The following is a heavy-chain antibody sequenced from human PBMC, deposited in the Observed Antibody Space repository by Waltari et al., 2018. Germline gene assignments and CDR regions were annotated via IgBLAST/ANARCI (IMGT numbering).Heavy chain of an antibody. CDR3: ARDGVDIGDSGYESDY. J-gene: IGHJ4*02. CDR2: ISYDGSNK. Sequence: QVQLVESGGGVVQPGRSLRLSCAASGFTFSSYAMHWVRQAPGKGLEWVAVISYDGSNKYYADSVKGRFTISRDNYKNTLYLQMNSLRAEDTAVYYCARDGVDIGDSGYESDYWGQGTLVTVSS. CDR1: GFTFSSYA. V-gene: IGHV3-30-3*01. D-gene: IGHD5-12*01.